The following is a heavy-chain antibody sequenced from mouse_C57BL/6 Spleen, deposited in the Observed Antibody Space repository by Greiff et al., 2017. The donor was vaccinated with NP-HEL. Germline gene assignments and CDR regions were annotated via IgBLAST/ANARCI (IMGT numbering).Heavy chain of an antibody. CDR1: GYSFTGYY. CDR3: AYNYGSSYGYFDV. D-gene: IGHD1-1*01. V-gene: IGHV1-42*01. J-gene: IGHJ1*03. Sequence: VQLQQSGPELVKPGASVKISCKASGYSFTGYYMNWVKQSTEKSLEWIGEINPSTGGTTYNQKFKAKATLTVDKSSSTAYMQLKSLTSEDSAVYECAYNYGSSYGYFDVWVTGTTVTVSS. CDR2: INPSTGGT.